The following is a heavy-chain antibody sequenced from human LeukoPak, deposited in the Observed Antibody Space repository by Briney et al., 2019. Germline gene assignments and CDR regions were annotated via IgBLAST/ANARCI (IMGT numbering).Heavy chain of an antibody. Sequence: ASVKVSCKASGYTFTSYYMHWVRQAPGQGLEWMGIINPSGGSTSYAQKFQGRVTLTRDMSTSTDYLELSSLRSEDTAVYYCARDNSVRDEAWWFYPWGQGTLVTVSS. D-gene: IGHD5-24*01. CDR1: GYTFTSYY. CDR2: INPSGGST. V-gene: IGHV1-46*01. J-gene: IGHJ5*02. CDR3: ARDNSVRDEAWWFYP.